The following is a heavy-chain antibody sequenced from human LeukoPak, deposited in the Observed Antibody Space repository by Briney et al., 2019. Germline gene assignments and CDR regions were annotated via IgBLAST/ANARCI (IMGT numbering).Heavy chain of an antibody. CDR1: GYTFTSYA. D-gene: IGHD3/OR15-3a*01. CDR2: INTNTGNP. CDR3: ARVGVPMIWYYFDY. Sequence: ASVKVSCKTSGYTFTSYAMNWVRQAPGQGLEWMGWINTNTGNPTYAQGFTGRFVFSLDTSVSTAYPEISSLKAEDTAVYYCARVGVPMIWYYFDYWGQGTLVTVSS. J-gene: IGHJ4*02. V-gene: IGHV7-4-1*02.